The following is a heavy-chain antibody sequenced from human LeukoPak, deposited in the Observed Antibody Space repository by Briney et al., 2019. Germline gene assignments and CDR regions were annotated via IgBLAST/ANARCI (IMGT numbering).Heavy chain of an antibody. J-gene: IGHJ4*02. D-gene: IGHD4-23*01. V-gene: IGHV3-15*07. CDR2: IKSKTDGGTT. CDR1: GFTFSNAW. CDR3: TIYTTSPTVVTDY. Sequence: GGSLRLSCAASGFTFSNAWMNWVRQAPGKGLEWVGRIKSKTDGGTTDYAAPVKGRFTISRDDSKNTLYLQMNSLKTEDTAVYYCTIYTTSPTVVTDYWGQGTRVTVSS.